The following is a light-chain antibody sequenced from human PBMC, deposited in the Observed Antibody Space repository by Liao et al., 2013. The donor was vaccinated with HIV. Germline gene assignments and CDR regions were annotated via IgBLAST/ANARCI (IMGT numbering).Light chain of an antibody. CDR2: QDN. CDR3: QAGDSGTAYV. Sequence: SYELTQPPSVSVSPGQTASITCSGDKLGDKYACWYQQKPGQSPVLVIYQDNKRPFGIPERFSGSNSENTATLTISGTQAMDEADYYCQAGDSGTAYVFGAGTKVTVL. J-gene: IGLJ1*01. V-gene: IGLV3-1*01. CDR1: KLGDKY.